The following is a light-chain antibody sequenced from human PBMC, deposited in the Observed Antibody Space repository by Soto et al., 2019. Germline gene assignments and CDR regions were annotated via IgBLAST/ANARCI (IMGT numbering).Light chain of an antibody. V-gene: IGKV1-5*03. Sequence: IQMTPSPSTLSPSLGDRVTITCLASQSISSWLAWYQPKPGKAHKLLIYKASSLESGVPSRFSGSGSGTEFTLTISSLQPDAFATYYCQQYNSYPWTSGQGTKVDIK. CDR3: QQYNSYPWT. CDR1: QSISSW. J-gene: IGKJ1*01. CDR2: KAS.